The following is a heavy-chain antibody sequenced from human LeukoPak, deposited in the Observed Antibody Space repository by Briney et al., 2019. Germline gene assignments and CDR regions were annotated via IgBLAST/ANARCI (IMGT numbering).Heavy chain of an antibody. D-gene: IGHD4-17*01. CDR2: ISWNSGSI. J-gene: IGHJ4*02. V-gene: IGHV3-9*01. Sequence: GRSLRLSCAASGFTFDDYAMHWVRQAPGKGLEWVSGISWNSGSIGYADSVKGRFTISRDNAKNSLYLQMSSLRAEDTALYYCAKGYGDYVGNYFDYWGQGTLVTVSS. CDR1: GFTFDDYA. CDR3: AKGYGDYVGNYFDY.